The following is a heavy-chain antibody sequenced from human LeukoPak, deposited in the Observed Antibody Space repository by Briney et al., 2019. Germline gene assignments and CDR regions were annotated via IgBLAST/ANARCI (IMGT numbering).Heavy chain of an antibody. D-gene: IGHD3-3*01. CDR3: ARRDPGDFWSGYSRLFDY. CDR1: GYTFTSYD. J-gene: IGHJ4*02. CDR2: MSPNSGNT. Sequence: ASVKVSCKASGYTFTSYDINWVRQATGQGLEWMGWMSPNSGNTGYAQKFQGRVTMTRNTSISTAYMELSSLRSEDTAVYYCARRDPGDFWSGYSRLFDYWGQGTLVTVSS. V-gene: IGHV1-8*01.